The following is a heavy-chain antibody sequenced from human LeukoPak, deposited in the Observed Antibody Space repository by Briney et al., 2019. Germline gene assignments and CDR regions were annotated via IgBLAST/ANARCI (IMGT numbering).Heavy chain of an antibody. J-gene: IGHJ4*02. Sequence: PGGSLRLSCAASGFTVSTNYMSWVRQAPGKGLEWVSFIYSGGSTYYADSVKGRFTISRDNSKNTLSLQMNSLRAEDTAVYYCARYFGSGTLLQYYFDYWGQGTLVTVSS. CDR3: ARYFGSGTLLQYYFDY. CDR1: GFTVSTNY. D-gene: IGHD3-10*01. V-gene: IGHV3-66*01. CDR2: IYSGGST.